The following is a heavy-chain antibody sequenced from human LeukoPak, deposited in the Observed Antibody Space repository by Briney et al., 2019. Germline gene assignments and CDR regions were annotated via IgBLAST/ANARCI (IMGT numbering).Heavy chain of an antibody. D-gene: IGHD3-10*01. V-gene: IGHV3-23*01. J-gene: IGHJ6*03. CDR1: GFTFSTYG. CDR2: VSGGGLTT. Sequence: GGSLRLSCEASGFTFSTYGMSWVRQGPGKGLEWVSAVSGGGLTTYYADSMKGRFTISRDNSKNTFYLQLNNLRAEDTAVYYCAKRYSGSPFYYMDVWGKGTTVTVAS. CDR3: AKRYSGSPFYYMDV.